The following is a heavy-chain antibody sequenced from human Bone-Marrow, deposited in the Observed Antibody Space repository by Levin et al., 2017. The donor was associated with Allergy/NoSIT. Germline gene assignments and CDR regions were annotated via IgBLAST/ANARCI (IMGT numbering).Heavy chain of an antibody. CDR3: AREDGSTVDS. CDR1: GGSISSGGYH. Sequence: SETLSLTCTVSGGSISSGGYHWSWIRQHAGKGLEWIGYIYYSGSTYYNPSLKSRAMISLDTSTNQFSLKVTSATAADAAVYYGAREDGSTVDSWGQGTLVTVSS. D-gene: IGHD5-24*01. V-gene: IGHV4-31*03. CDR2: IYYSGST. J-gene: IGHJ4*02.